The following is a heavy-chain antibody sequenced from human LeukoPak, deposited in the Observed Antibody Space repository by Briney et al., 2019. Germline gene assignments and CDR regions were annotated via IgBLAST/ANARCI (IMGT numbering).Heavy chain of an antibody. V-gene: IGHV4-4*07. J-gene: IGHJ3*02. CDR3: ASSMATIDAFDI. CDR2: IYTSGST. CDR1: GGSISSYY. Sequence: PSETLSLTCTVSGGSISSYYWSWIRQPAGKGLEWIGRIYTSGSTNYNPSLKSRVTMSADTSKNQFSLKLSSVTAADTAVYYCASSMATIDAFDIWGQGTMVTVSS. D-gene: IGHD5-24*01.